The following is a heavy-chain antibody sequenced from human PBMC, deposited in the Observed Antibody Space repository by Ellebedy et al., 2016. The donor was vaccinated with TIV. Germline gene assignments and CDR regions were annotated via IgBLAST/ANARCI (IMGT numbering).Heavy chain of an antibody. J-gene: IGHJ1*01. CDR2: FDPEDGET. CDR3: AALSQDSFDTDYFPEDFRH. CDR1: GYTLTAFS. V-gene: IGHV1-24*01. Sequence: AASVKVSCKVSGYTLTAFSIHWVRQGPGKGLEWLGGFDPEDGETIYAQKFQGRVTLTEDTSTDTAYMEVSSLRFEDTAVYYCAALSQDSFDTDYFPEDFRHWGQGTLVTVPS. D-gene: IGHD3-22*01.